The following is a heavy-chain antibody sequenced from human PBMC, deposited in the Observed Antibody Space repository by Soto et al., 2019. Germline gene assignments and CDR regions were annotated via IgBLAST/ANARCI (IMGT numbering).Heavy chain of an antibody. CDR2: ISAYNGNT. D-gene: IGHD3-9*01. Sequence: ASVKVSCKASGYTFTSYGISWVRQAPGQGLEWMGWISAYNGNTNYAQKLQGRVTMTTDTSTSTAYMELRSLRSDDTAVYYCARVWLAQLRYFDWLSSEWFDPWGQGTLVTVSS. J-gene: IGHJ5*02. CDR3: ARVWLAQLRYFDWLSSEWFDP. CDR1: GYTFTSYG. V-gene: IGHV1-18*01.